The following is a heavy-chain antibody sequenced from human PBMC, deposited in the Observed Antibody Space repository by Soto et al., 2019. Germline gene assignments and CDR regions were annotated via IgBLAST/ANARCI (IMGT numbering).Heavy chain of an antibody. Sequence: EVQLVESGGGLVQPGGSLRLSCAASGFTFSSYSMNWVRQAPGKGLEWVSYISSSSSTIYYADSVKGRFTISRDNAKNSLYLKRTSRRAEDTAVYYCAKDYSSYGPFDYWGQGTLVTVSS. CDR3: AKDYSSYGPFDY. D-gene: IGHD5-18*01. CDR2: ISSSSSTI. CDR1: GFTFSSYS. V-gene: IGHV3-48*01. J-gene: IGHJ4*02.